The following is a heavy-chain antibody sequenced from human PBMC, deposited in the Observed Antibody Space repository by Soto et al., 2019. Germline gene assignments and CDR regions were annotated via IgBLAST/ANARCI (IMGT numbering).Heavy chain of an antibody. Sequence: GGSLRLSCAASGFTFSSYAMHWVRQAPGKGLEWVAVISYDGSNKYYADSVKGRFTISRDNSKNTLYLQMNSLRAEDTAVYYCARERGIAVAALDYWGQGTLVTVSS. J-gene: IGHJ4*02. CDR2: ISYDGSNK. V-gene: IGHV3-30-3*01. CDR3: ARERGIAVAALDY. D-gene: IGHD6-19*01. CDR1: GFTFSSYA.